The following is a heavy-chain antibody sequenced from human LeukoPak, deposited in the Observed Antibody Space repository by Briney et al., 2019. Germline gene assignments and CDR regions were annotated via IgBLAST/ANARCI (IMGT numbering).Heavy chain of an antibody. D-gene: IGHD3-9*01. CDR1: GYTFTCYY. CDR3: ATYHVLRYFDWSPPPNAFDI. V-gene: IGHV1-2*02. Sequence: ASVKVSCKASGYTFTCYYMHWVRQAPGQGLEWMGWINPNSGGTNYAQKFQGRVTMTRDTSISTAYMELSRLRSDDTAVYYSATYHVLRYFDWSPPPNAFDIWGQGTMVTVSS. CDR2: INPNSGGT. J-gene: IGHJ3*02.